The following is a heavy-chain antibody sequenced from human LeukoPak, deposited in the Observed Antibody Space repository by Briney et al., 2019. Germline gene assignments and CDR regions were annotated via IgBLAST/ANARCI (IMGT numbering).Heavy chain of an antibody. V-gene: IGHV1-46*01. CDR1: GYTFTSYY. CDR2: INPSGGST. D-gene: IGHD5-18*01. J-gene: IGHJ4*02. Sequence: ASVKVSCKASGYTFTSYYMHWVRQAPGQGLEWMGIINPSGGSTSYAQKFQGRVTMTRDMSTSTVYMELSSLRSEDTAVYYCARVSHTAMVTWHFDYWGQGTLVTVSS. CDR3: ARVSHTAMVTWHFDY.